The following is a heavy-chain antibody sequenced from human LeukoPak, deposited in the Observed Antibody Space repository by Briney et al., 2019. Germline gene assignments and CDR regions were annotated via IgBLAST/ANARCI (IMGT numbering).Heavy chain of an antibody. CDR2: IYPGDSDT. Sequence: GESLKISCKGSGYSFTSYWIGWVRQMPGKGLEWMGIIYPGDSDTRYSPSFQGQVTISADKSISTAYLQWSSLKASDTAMYYCARRAIRYFDPSSAAFDIWGQGTMVTVSS. J-gene: IGHJ3*02. V-gene: IGHV5-51*01. D-gene: IGHD3-9*01. CDR3: ARRAIRYFDPSSAAFDI. CDR1: GYSFTSYW.